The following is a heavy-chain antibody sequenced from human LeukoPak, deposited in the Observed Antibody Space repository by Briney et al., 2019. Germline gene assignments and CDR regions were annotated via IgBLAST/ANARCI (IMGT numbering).Heavy chain of an antibody. D-gene: IGHD6-13*01. CDR1: GYSISSSNW. CDR3: ARKRSSSWYFDY. V-gene: IGHV4-28*01. Sequence: SETLSLTCAVSGYSISSSNWWGWIRQPPGKGLEWIEYIYYSGSTYYNPSLKSRVTMSVDTSKNQFSLKLSSVTAVDTAVYYCARKRSSSWYFDYWGQGTLVTVSS. J-gene: IGHJ4*02. CDR2: IYYSGST.